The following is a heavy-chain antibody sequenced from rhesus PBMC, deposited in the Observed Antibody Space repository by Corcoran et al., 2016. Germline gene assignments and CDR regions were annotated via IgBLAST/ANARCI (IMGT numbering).Heavy chain of an antibody. V-gene: IGHV4-173*01. CDR3: ARADIQLDY. CDR2: IFGNSGST. D-gene: IGHD3-40*01. Sequence: QLQLQESGPGLVKPSETLSLTCAVSGGSIRSNYWSWIRQPPGKGLEWIGRIFGNSGSTDYNPSLKSRVTFSTATSKNQFSLKLSSVTAADTAVYYCARADIQLDYWGQGVLVTVSS. CDR1: GGSIRSNY. J-gene: IGHJ4*01.